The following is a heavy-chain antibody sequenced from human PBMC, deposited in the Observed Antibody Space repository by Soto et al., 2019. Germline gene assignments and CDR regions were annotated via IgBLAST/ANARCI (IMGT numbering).Heavy chain of an antibody. CDR3: ARGEPFDY. J-gene: IGHJ4*02. CDR1: GFTFSSYG. V-gene: IGHV3-33*01. Sequence: QVQLVESGGGVVQPGRSLRLSCAASGFTFSSYGMHWVRQAPGKGLEWVAVIWYDGSNKYYADSVKGRFTISRDNSKNKLYLQMTSMRAEDTAVYYCARGEPFDYWGQGTLVTVSS. CDR2: IWYDGSNK.